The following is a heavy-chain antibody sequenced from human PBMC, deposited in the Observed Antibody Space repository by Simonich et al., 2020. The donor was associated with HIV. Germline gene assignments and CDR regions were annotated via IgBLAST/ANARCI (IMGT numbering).Heavy chain of an antibody. Sequence: QVQLVQSGAEVRKPGSSVKVSCKASGGTFSSYAISWVRQAPGQGLEWMGGIIPSFGTATDYAQKFQGRVTITADKSTSIAYMELSRLRSDDTAVYYCARDACRGGTCSFDYWGQGTLVTVSS. V-gene: IGHV1-69*13. J-gene: IGHJ4*02. CDR2: IIPSFGTA. CDR3: ARDACRGGTCSFDY. D-gene: IGHD2-15*01. CDR1: GGTFSSYA.